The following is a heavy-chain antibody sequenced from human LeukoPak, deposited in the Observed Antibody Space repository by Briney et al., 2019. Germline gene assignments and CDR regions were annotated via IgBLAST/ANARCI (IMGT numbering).Heavy chain of an antibody. CDR2: IIPIFGTA. CDR3: ARVAYDYVWGSYRSPFYYFDY. D-gene: IGHD3-16*02. J-gene: IGHJ4*02. Sequence: SVRVSCKASGGTFSSYAISWARQAPGQGLEWMGGIIPIFGTANYAQKFQGRVTITADESTSTAYMELSSLRSEDTAVYYCARVAYDYVWGSYRSPFYYFDYWGQGTLVTVSS. V-gene: IGHV1-69*13. CDR1: GGTFSSYA.